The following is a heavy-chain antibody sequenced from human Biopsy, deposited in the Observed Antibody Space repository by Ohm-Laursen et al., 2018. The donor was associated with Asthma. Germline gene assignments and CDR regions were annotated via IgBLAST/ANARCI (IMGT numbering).Heavy chain of an antibody. J-gene: IGHJ5*02. CDR1: GYTFIGCH. CDR2: INPNSGGT. D-gene: IGHD6-13*01. CDR3: ARGQKSAGDRWFDP. V-gene: IGHV1-2*06. Sequence: SVKVSCTASGYTFIGCHIHWMRQAPGQGLEWMGRINPNSGGTNYAQKFQGRVTMTRDTSISTAYMEVSRLRSDDTAVYYCARGQKSAGDRWFDPWGQGTLVTVSS.